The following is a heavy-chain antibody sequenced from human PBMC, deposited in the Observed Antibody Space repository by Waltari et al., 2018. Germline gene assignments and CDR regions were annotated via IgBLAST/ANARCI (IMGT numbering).Heavy chain of an antibody. CDR2: IIPICGTA. V-gene: IGHV1-69*15. D-gene: IGHD3-10*01. CDR3: ASGSYYYGSGFFDY. J-gene: IGHJ4*02. Sequence: QVQLVQSGAEVKKPGSSVKVSCKASGGTFSSYAISWVRQAPGQGLEWMGRIIPICGTANDEQKFQGRGTITADESTSTAYMELSSLRSEDTAVYYCASGSYYYGSGFFDYWGQGTLVTVSS. CDR1: GGTFSSYA.